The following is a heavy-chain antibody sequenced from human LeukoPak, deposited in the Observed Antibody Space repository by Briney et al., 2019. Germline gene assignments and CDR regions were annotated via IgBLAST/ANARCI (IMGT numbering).Heavy chain of an antibody. D-gene: IGHD3-10*01. CDR3: ARDRSVYYYGSGSYILYYFDY. CDR2: IHYSGST. J-gene: IGHJ4*02. CDR1: GGSISSYY. V-gene: IGHV4-59*01. Sequence: PSETLSLTCTVSGGSISSYYWSWIRQPPGKGLEWIWYIHYSGSTNYNPSLKSRVTISVDTSKNQFSLKLSSVTAADTAVYYCARDRSVYYYGSGSYILYYFDYWGQGTLVTVSS.